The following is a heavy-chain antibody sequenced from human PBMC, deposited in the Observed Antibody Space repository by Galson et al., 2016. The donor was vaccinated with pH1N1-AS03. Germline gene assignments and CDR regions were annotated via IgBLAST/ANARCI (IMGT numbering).Heavy chain of an antibody. Sequence: SLRLSCAASGFTFGGYAMSWVRQPPGKGPEWISAMSYDGSRTYYADSVKGRLAISRDNAKNTPHLKMNNLRAEDTAVYYCAKEIPYSDPSASYSGRMYYFDYWGPGTLVTVSS. J-gene: IGHJ4*02. V-gene: IGHV3-23*01. CDR1: GFTFGGYA. CDR3: AKEIPYSDPSASYSGRMYYFDY. D-gene: IGHD3-22*01. CDR2: MSYDGSRT.